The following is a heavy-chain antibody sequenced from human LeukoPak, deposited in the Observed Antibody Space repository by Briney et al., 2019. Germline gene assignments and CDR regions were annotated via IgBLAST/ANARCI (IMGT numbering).Heavy chain of an antibody. J-gene: IGHJ6*02. Sequence: ASVKVSCKASGYTFTSYGIRWVRPAPGQGLEWMGWITAYNGNTNYAQKLQGRVTMTTDTSTSTAYMELRSLRSDDTAVYYCARILRGITGTSLIYYYYYGMDVWGQGTTVTVSS. D-gene: IGHD1-20*01. CDR1: GYTFTSYG. CDR2: ITAYNGNT. V-gene: IGHV1-18*01. CDR3: ARILRGITGTSLIYYYYYGMDV.